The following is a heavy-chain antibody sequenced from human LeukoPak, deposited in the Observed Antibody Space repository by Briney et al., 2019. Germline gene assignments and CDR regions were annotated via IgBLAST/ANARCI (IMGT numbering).Heavy chain of an antibody. V-gene: IGHV3-53*01. J-gene: IGHJ5*02. CDR1: GFTFSSYS. D-gene: IGHD6-13*01. CDR3: AGHSSSPTGFDP. CDR2: IYSGGST. Sequence: GRSLRLSCAASGFTFSSYSMNWVRQAPGKGLEWVSVIYSGGSTYYADSVKGRFTISRDNSKNTLYLQMNSLRAEDTAVYYCAGHSSSPTGFDPWGQGTLVTVSS.